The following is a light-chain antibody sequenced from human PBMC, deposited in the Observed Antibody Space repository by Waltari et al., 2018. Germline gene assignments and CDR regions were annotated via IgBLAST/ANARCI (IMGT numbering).Light chain of an antibody. CDR3: CSYAPGSTLL. Sequence: QSALPQPASVSGSPGQSITISCTGSNNDMARYSFVSWYQQHPGEAPKLIIYEATKRPSGVSDRFSGSKSGNRASLTISGLQAEDEADYYCCSYAPGSTLLFGGGTRLTVL. J-gene: IGLJ2*01. CDR2: EAT. CDR1: NNDMARYSF. V-gene: IGLV2-23*01.